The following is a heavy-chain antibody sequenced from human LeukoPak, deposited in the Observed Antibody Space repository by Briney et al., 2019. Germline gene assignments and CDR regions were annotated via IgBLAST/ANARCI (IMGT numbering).Heavy chain of an antibody. CDR3: ARTANFAAGYYIDY. CDR2: ISGSSRHK. D-gene: IGHD6-13*01. J-gene: IGHJ4*02. Sequence: GGSLRLSCAASGFTFSSYTMNWVRQAPGKGLEWVSSISGSSRHKYYADSVKGRFTISRDNAKNPLYLQMNSLRAEDTAVYYCARTANFAAGYYIDYWGQGTLVTVSS. CDR1: GFTFSSYT. V-gene: IGHV3-21*01.